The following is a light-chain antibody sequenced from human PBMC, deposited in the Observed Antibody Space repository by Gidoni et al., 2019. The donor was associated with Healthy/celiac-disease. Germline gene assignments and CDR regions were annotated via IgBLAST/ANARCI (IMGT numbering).Light chain of an antibody. CDR3: QQYGSSPRT. J-gene: IGKJ1*01. CDR2: GAS. Sequence: EIVLTQSPGTLSLSPGERATHSCRASQSVSSSYLAMYQQKPGQAPKLLNYGASNRATGIPDRFSGSGSGTDFTLTISRLGPEDFAVYYCQQYGSSPRTFGQGTKVEIK. V-gene: IGKV3-20*01. CDR1: QSVSSSY.